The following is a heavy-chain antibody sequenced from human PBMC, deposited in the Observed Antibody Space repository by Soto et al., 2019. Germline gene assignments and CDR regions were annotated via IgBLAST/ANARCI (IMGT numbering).Heavy chain of an antibody. V-gene: IGHV3-21*01. CDR1: GFMFSSYN. J-gene: IGHJ5*01. D-gene: IGHD2-8*02. Sequence: VQLVESGGGLVKPGGSLRLSCEGSGFMFSSYNMNWVRQATGRGLEWVSFISSSSAYKYYEDAVKGRFTISRDNDKNSVSLQMNRLRAEDAGLYYCARSAGYCTDTSCEKGWFDSWGQGTWVTVSS. CDR2: ISSSSAYK. CDR3: ARSAGYCTDTSCEKGWFDS.